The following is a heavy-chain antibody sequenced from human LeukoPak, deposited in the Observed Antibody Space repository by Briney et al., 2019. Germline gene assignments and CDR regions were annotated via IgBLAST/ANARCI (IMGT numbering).Heavy chain of an antibody. D-gene: IGHD3-10*01. CDR2: ISGSGGST. V-gene: IGHV3-23*01. Sequence: GGSLRLSCAASGFSLSSYALTWVRQAPGKGLEWVSAISGSGGSTYYADSVKGRFTISRDNSKNTLYLQMGSLRAEDMAVYYCARERVQGSGAFDIWGQGTMVTVSS. J-gene: IGHJ3*02. CDR1: GFSLSSYA. CDR3: ARERVQGSGAFDI.